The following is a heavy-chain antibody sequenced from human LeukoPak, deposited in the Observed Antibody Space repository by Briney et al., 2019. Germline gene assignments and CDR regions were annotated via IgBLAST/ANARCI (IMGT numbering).Heavy chain of an antibody. V-gene: IGHV3-30-3*01. Sequence: AGGSLRLSCAASGFTFSSYAMHWVRQAPGKGLEWVAVISYDGSNKYYADSVKGRFTISRDNSKSTLYLQMNSLRAEDTAVYYCARVMSSLNGDFDYWGQGTLVTVSS. D-gene: IGHD2-8*01. CDR1: GFTFSSYA. CDR2: ISYDGSNK. CDR3: ARVMSSLNGDFDY. J-gene: IGHJ4*02.